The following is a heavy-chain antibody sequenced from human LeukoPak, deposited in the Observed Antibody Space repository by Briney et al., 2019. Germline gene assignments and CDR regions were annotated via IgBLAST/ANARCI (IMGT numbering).Heavy chain of an antibody. J-gene: IGHJ5*02. Sequence: GGSLRLSCVASAFTFRSYGMHWVRQAPGKGLEWVAFIRSDGSTQHYADSVKGRFTISRDNSKNMLYLQLNSLRTDDTAVYYCAKSRNYDSGSYSWGQGTLVTVSS. CDR2: IRSDGSTQ. D-gene: IGHD3-10*01. V-gene: IGHV3-30*02. CDR1: AFTFRSYG. CDR3: AKSRNYDSGSYS.